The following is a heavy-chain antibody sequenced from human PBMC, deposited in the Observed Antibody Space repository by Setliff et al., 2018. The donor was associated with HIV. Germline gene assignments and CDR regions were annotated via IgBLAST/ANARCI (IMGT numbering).Heavy chain of an antibody. D-gene: IGHD1-26*01. CDR2: IQTNSGGT. V-gene: IGHV1-2*02. J-gene: IGHJ3*02. Sequence: ASVKVSCKASGYSSTAYYIHFVRQAPGQGLEWMGWIQTNSGGTKSAQKFQGRVTMTRDTSISTAYMELNSLTSDDTAVYYCARGRHSGTYEAFDIWGPGTMVTVS. CDR1: GYSSTAYY. CDR3: ARGRHSGTYEAFDI.